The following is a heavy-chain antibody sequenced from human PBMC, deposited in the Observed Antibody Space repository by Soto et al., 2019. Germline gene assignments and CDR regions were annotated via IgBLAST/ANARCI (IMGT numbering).Heavy chain of an antibody. CDR2: IRNKADGYAT. J-gene: IGHJ2*01. V-gene: IGHV3-73*02. CDR3: TCLRGFDGGTGGRYFDL. CDR1: GFTFSDTA. Sequence: EVQLVESGGGVVQPGESLRLSCAASGFTFSDTAMHWVRQAPGKGLEWLGRIRNKADGYATVYAASVEGRFTISRDDSRKTAHLQMKGLTSEDTAVYFCTCLRGFDGGTGGRYFDLWGRGTLVTVFS. D-gene: IGHD3-10*01.